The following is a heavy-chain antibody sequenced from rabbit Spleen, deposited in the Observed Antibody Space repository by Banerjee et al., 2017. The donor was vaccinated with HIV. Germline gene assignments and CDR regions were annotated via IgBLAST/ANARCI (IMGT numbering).Heavy chain of an antibody. CDR3: ARDTGTSFSTYGMDL. V-gene: IGHV1S40*01. CDR1: GFSFSNTDY. Sequence: QSLEESGGDLVKPGASLTLTCTASGFSFSNTDYMCWVRQAPGKGLEWIACIYAGSSGFTYSATWAKGRFTCSKASSTTVTLQMTSLTVADTATYFCARDTGTSFSTYGMDLWGPGTLVTVS. J-gene: IGHJ6*01. D-gene: IGHD7-1*01. CDR2: IYAGSSGFT.